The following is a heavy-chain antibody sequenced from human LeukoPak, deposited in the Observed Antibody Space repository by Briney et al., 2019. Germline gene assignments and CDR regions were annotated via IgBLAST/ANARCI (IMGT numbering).Heavy chain of an antibody. Sequence: GGSLRLSCAASGFTFSSYAMSRVRQAPGKGLEWVSAISGSGGSTYYADSVKGRFTISRDNSKNTLYLQMNSLRAEDTAVYYCAKDLSSSWYLDAFDIWGQGTMVTVSS. D-gene: IGHD6-13*01. CDR1: GFTFSSYA. CDR2: ISGSGGST. V-gene: IGHV3-23*01. J-gene: IGHJ3*02. CDR3: AKDLSSSWYLDAFDI.